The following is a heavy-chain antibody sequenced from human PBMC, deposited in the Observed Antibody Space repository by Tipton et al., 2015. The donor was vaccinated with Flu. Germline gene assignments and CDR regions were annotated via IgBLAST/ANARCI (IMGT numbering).Heavy chain of an antibody. V-gene: IGHV3-7*03. CDR2: IKQDGSEK. CDR1: GFTFSSYW. D-gene: IGHD2-2*01. Sequence: SLRLSCAASGFTFSSYWMSWVRRAPGKGLEWVANIKQDGSEKYYVDSVKGRFTISRDNAKNSLYLQMNSLRAEDTAVYYCATSPLVYYFDYWGQGTLVTVSS. CDR3: ATSPLVYYFDY. J-gene: IGHJ4*02.